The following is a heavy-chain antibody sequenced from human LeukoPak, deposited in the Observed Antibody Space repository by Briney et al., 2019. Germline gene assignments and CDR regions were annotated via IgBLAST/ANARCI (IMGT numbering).Heavy chain of an antibody. CDR2: IYYSGST. Sequence: SETLSLTCTVSGASISSGAYYWTWIRQHPGKGLEWIGYIYYSGSTYYNPSLKSRVTISVGTSKNQFSLKLSSVTAADAAVYYCARALTEYFYFDYWGQGTLVTVSS. V-gene: IGHV4-31*03. J-gene: IGHJ4*02. D-gene: IGHD2/OR15-2a*01. CDR1: GASISSGAYY. CDR3: ARALTEYFYFDY.